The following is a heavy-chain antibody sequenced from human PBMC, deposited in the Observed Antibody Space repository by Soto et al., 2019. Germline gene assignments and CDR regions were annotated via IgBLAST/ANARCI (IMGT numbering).Heavy chain of an antibody. Sequence: PGGSLRLSCAASGFTFNTCWMTWVRQAPGKGLEWVASINKDGTVKDYVDSLRDRFTISRDDIKKSLYLQMNYMRAEDTAVYYCVGSTGWIFDHWGQGTLVTVSS. J-gene: IGHJ4*02. CDR1: GFTFNTCW. D-gene: IGHD2-8*02. CDR2: INKDGTVK. V-gene: IGHV3-7*03. CDR3: VGSTGWIFDH.